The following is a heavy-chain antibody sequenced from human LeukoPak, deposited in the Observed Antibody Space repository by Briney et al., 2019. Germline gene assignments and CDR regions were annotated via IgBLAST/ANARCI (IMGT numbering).Heavy chain of an antibody. CDR3: ARDSYCSSTSCYRAPSYYYYGMDV. J-gene: IGHJ6*02. V-gene: IGHV1-46*01. CDR2: INPSGGST. D-gene: IGHD2-2*01. Sequence: ASVKVSCKASGYTFTSYYMHWVRQAPGQGLEWMGIINPSGGSTSYAQKFQGRVTMTRDTSTSTVYMELSSLRSDDTAVYYCARDSYCSSTSCYRAPSYYYYGMDVWGQGTTVTVSS. CDR1: GYTFTSYY.